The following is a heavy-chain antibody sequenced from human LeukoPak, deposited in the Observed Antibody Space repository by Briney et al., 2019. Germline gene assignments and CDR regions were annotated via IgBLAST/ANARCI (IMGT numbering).Heavy chain of an antibody. Sequence: GGSLRLSCAASGFTFDDYGMSWVRQAPGKGLEWVSGINWNGGRTGYADSVRGRFTISRDNSKDTLYLHMNSLRVEDTAVYYCAKDDVGVLNLIDNWGQGTLVTVSS. D-gene: IGHD4/OR15-4a*01. CDR2: INWNGGRT. V-gene: IGHV3-20*04. CDR1: GFTFDDYG. CDR3: AKDDVGVLNLIDN. J-gene: IGHJ4*02.